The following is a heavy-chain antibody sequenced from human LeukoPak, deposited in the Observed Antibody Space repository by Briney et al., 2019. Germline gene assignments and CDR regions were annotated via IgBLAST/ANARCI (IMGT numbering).Heavy chain of an antibody. CDR1: GFTVSSNY. J-gene: IGHJ5*02. CDR3: ARGRYNENWFDP. CDR2: IYSGGST. D-gene: IGHD1-14*01. V-gene: IGHV3-53*01. Sequence: GGSLRLSCAASGFTVSSNYMNWVRQAPGKGLEWVSIIYSGGSTYYADSVKGRFTISRDNSKNTLYLQMNSLRAEDTAVYYCARGRYNENWFDPWGQGTLVTVSS.